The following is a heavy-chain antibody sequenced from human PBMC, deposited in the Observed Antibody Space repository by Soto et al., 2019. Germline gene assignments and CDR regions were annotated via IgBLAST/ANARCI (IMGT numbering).Heavy chain of an antibody. V-gene: IGHV4-34*01. CDR2: VKDGGRT. CDR3: ARGPEPVVATQ. J-gene: IGHJ4*02. D-gene: IGHD5-12*01. Sequence: QVQLQQWGVGLLKPSETLSLNCAVNGGSLSGYYWSWIRQPPGKGLEWIGEVKDGGRTNYSPSLRHRVTILADTSNNQLSLTVSSATAAERGVYQCARGPEPVVATQWGQGSLVTVSS. CDR1: GGSLSGYY.